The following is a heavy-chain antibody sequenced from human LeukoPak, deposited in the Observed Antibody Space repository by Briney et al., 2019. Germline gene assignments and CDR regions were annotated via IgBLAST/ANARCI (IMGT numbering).Heavy chain of an antibody. CDR2: IIPILGIA. J-gene: IGHJ3*02. CDR1: GGTFSSYT. D-gene: IGHD3-22*01. V-gene: IGHV1-69*02. CDR3: AAHYYDSSGPNPIDAFDI. Sequence: GSAVKVSCKASGGTFSSYTISWVRQAPGQGLEWMGRIIPILGIANYAQKFQGRVTITADKSTSTAYMELSSLRSEDTAVYYCAAHYYDSSGPNPIDAFDIWGQGTMVTVSS.